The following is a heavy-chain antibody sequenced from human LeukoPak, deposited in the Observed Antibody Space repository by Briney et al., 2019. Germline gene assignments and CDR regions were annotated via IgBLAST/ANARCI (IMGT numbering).Heavy chain of an antibody. CDR3: ARGEGIQLWIHNWFDP. D-gene: IGHD5-18*01. V-gene: IGHV1-69*05. CDR1: GYTFITYY. J-gene: IGHJ5*02. CDR2: IIPIFGTA. Sequence: GASVKVSCKASGYTFITYYIHWVRQAPGQGLEWMGGIIPIFGTANYAQKFQGRVTITTDESTSTAYMELSSLRSEDTAVYYCARGEGIQLWIHNWFDPWGQGTLVTVSS.